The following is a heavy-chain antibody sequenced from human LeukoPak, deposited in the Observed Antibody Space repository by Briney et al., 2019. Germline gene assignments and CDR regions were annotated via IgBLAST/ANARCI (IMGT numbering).Heavy chain of an antibody. CDR3: ARDPVPASNYFDY. V-gene: IGHV3-9*01. CDR2: ISWNSGSI. Sequence: GRSLRLSCAASGFTFDDYAMHWVRQAPGKGLEWVSGISWNSGSIGYADSVKGRFTVSRDNADNSLYLQMNSLRVEDTAMYYCARDPVPASNYFDYWGQGTQVTVSS. CDR1: GFTFDDYA. D-gene: IGHD4-17*01. J-gene: IGHJ4*02.